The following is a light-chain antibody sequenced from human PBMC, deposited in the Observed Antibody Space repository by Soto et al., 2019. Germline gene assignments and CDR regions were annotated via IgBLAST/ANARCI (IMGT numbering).Light chain of an antibody. J-gene: IGLJ3*02. Sequence: QSVLTQPASVSGSPGQSITISCTGTSSDVGGYNYVSWYQQHPGKAPKLMIYDVSNRPSGVSNRFSGSKSGNTASLTISGLQAEDEADYYCSSYTSCSTRDWVFGGGTKLTVL. CDR1: SSDVGGYNY. CDR2: DVS. V-gene: IGLV2-14*01. CDR3: SSYTSCSTRDWV.